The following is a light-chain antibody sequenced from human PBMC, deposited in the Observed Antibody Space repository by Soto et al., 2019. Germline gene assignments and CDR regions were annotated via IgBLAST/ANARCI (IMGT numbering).Light chain of an antibody. CDR3: QQYNSYSRT. J-gene: IGKJ1*01. V-gene: IGKV1-5*03. CDR2: KAS. Sequence: DNKMTQSPSTLSASVGDRVTIACRASQSISSWLAWYQQRPGKAPKLLIYKASILQSGVPSRFSGSGSGTEFTLTISSLQPDDFATYYCQQYNSYSRTFGQGTKVDI. CDR1: QSISSW.